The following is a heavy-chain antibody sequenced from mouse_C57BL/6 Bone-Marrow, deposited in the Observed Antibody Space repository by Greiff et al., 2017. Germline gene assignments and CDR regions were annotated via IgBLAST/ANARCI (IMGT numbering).Heavy chain of an antibody. CDR2: LDPENGDT. Sequence: VQLKESGAELVRPGASVKLSCTASGFNIKDDYMHWVKQRPEQGLEWIGWLDPENGDTEYASKFQGKATITADTSSNTAYLQLSSLTSEDTAVYYCTTLRLGYWYFDVWGTGTTVTGSS. V-gene: IGHV14-4*01. D-gene: IGHD2-12*01. CDR1: GFNIKDDY. CDR3: TTLRLGYWYFDV. J-gene: IGHJ1*03.